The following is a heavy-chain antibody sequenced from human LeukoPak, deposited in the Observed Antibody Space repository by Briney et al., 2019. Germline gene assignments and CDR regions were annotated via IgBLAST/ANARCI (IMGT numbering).Heavy chain of an antibody. Sequence: KASETLSLTCTVSGGSISSSSYYWGWIRQPPGKGLEWIGSIYYSGSTYYNPSLKSRVTISVDTSKNQFSLKLSSVTAADTAVYYCARLNVEYWWAVAGKGPHDAFDIWGQGTMVTVSS. V-gene: IGHV4-39*01. CDR1: GGSISSSSYY. CDR2: IYYSGST. J-gene: IGHJ3*02. D-gene: IGHD6-19*01. CDR3: ARLNVEYWWAVAGKGPHDAFDI.